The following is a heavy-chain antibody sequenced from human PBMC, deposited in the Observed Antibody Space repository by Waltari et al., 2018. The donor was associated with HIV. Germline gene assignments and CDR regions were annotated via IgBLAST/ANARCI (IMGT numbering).Heavy chain of an antibody. Sequence: AASGGRLIQPGGSLGLSCTASNFSVSGKHVTWIRQAPGGSLEWVAVIYPDDTTHYADFVSGRFTISRAKSRTTVLLLMNGLFVDDTATYFCTTGVRYYGPWGQGTRVTVSS. J-gene: IGHJ5*02. CDR1: NFSVSGKH. D-gene: IGHD3-10*01. V-gene: IGHV3-53*01. CDR3: TTGVRYYGP. CDR2: IYPDDTT.